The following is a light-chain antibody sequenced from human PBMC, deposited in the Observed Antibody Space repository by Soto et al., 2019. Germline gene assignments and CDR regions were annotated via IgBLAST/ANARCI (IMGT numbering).Light chain of an antibody. CDR3: PESDSSPIS. Sequence: DIQMTKSPSSLSSSVGDRVTIPCRAGQSITSDLNWYQQKSGKAPKLLLYCASTLQSGVPSRFSGRGSGTGFSITIRRVEREDFATCYSPESDSSPISFGKWTRLEIK. V-gene: IGKV1-39*01. CDR2: CAS. J-gene: IGKJ5*01. CDR1: QSITSD.